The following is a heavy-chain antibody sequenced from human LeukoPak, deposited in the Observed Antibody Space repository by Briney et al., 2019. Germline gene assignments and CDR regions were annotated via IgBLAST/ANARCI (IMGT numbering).Heavy chain of an antibody. Sequence: SETLSLTCAVYGDSFSGHYWSWIRQPPGKGLEWIGEITDGGRTSYSPSLKSRATISIVPSQSQFSLQLDSVTAADTAIYYCVRRTRVAMPNSLDLISDFWGQGTLATVSS. D-gene: IGHD2-2*01. J-gene: IGHJ4*02. CDR1: GDSFSGHY. CDR3: VRRTRVAMPNSLDLISDF. V-gene: IGHV4-34*01. CDR2: ITDGGRT.